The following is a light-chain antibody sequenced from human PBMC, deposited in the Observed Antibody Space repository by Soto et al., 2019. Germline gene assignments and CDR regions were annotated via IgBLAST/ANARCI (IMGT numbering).Light chain of an antibody. J-gene: IGLJ2*01. CDR3: SAYTSIRALI. V-gene: IGLV2-14*01. CDR1: SSDVGAYNY. Sequence: QSVLTQPASVSGSPGQSITISCTGTSSDVGAYNYVSWYQQHAGKAPKLMIYEVSNRPLGVSDRFSGSKSGNTASLTVSGLQAEDEAYYYCSAYTSIRALIFGGGTKLTVL. CDR2: EVS.